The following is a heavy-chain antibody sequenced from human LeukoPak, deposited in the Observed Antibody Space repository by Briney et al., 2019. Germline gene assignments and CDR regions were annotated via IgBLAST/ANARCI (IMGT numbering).Heavy chain of an antibody. CDR3: ARLVIP. Sequence: SETLSLTCTVSGGSISSGGYYWSWIRQPPGKGLEWLGSVSHSGITYYNSSLNSRATISVDTSNNQFSLKVNSVTAADTAVYYCARLVIPWGQGILVTISS. D-gene: IGHD3-10*01. V-gene: IGHV4-39*07. CDR1: GGSISSGGYY. J-gene: IGHJ5*02. CDR2: VSHSGIT.